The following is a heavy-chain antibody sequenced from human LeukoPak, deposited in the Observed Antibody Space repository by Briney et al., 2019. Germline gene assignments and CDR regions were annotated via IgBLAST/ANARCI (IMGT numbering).Heavy chain of an antibody. CDR2: ISDNDGST. V-gene: IGHV3-23*01. Sequence: PGGSLRLSCAASGFTFTNYAMSWVRQAQGRGLEWVSGISDNDGSTYYTDSVKGRFTISRDNSKNTVYLQLNNLRAEDTAVYFCARHDSFIPYWGQGTLVTVSS. D-gene: IGHD3-16*02. J-gene: IGHJ4*02. CDR1: GFTFTNYA. CDR3: ARHDSFIPY.